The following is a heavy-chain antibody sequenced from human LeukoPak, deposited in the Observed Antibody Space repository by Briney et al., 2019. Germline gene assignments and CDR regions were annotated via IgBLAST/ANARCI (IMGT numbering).Heavy chain of an antibody. J-gene: IGHJ5*02. CDR3: ARDHYCSSTSCYNIDP. CDR1: GYTFTGYY. V-gene: IGHV1-2*02. Sequence: GASVKVSCKASGYTFTGYYMHWVRQAPGQGLEWMGWINPNSGGTNYAQKFQGRVTVTRDTSISTAYMELSRLRSDDTAVYYCARDHYCSSTSCYNIDPWGQGTLVTVSS. D-gene: IGHD2-2*02. CDR2: INPNSGGT.